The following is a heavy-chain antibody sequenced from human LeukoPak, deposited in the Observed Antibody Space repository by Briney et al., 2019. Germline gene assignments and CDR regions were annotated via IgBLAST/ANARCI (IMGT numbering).Heavy chain of an antibody. D-gene: IGHD4-17*01. CDR1: GFTFSGSA. V-gene: IGHV3-73*01. CDR3: TIPTAPLDY. Sequence: GGSLKLSCAASGFTFSGSAMHWVRQASGKGLEWIGRIRSKANSYATAYAALVKGRFTISRDDSKNTAYLQMNSLKTEDTAVYYCTIPTAPLDYWGQGTLVTVSS. CDR2: IRSKANSYAT. J-gene: IGHJ4*02.